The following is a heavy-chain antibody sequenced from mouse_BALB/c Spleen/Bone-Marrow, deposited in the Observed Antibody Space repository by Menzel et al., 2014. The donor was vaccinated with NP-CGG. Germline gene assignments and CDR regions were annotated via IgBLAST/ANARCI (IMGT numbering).Heavy chain of an antibody. CDR1: GFTFTDYY. V-gene: IGHV7-3*02. Sequence: EVKLVDSGGGLVQPGGSLRLSCATSGFTFTDYYMSWVRQPPGKALEWLGFIRNKANGYTTEYSASVKGRFTISGDNSQSILYLQMNTLRAEDSATYCCARDIGLRLRFAYWGQGTLVTVSA. CDR3: ARDIGLRLRFAY. J-gene: IGHJ3*01. D-gene: IGHD1-2*01. CDR2: IRNKANGYTT.